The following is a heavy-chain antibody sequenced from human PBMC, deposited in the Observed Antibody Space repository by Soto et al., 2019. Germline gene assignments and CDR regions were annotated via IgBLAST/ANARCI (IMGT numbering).Heavy chain of an antibody. D-gene: IGHD3-22*01. CDR1: GFTFSSYA. V-gene: IGHV3-23*01. CDR2: ISGSGGST. Sequence: GALRLSCAASGFTFSSYAMSWVRQAPGKGLEWVSAISGSGGSTYYADSVKGRFTISRDNSKNTLYLQMNSLRAEDTAVYYCAKGATMIVVVSPFGYWGQGTLVTVSS. CDR3: AKGATMIVVVSPFGY. J-gene: IGHJ4*02.